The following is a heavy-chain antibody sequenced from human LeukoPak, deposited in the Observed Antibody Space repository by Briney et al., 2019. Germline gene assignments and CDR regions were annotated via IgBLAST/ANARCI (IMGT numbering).Heavy chain of an antibody. Sequence: GESLKISCKGSGYGFTSYWIGWVRQMPGKGLEWMGLIYPGDSDTRYSPSFQGQVTISADKSISTAYLQWSSLKASDTAMYYCARTTMVRGVIKELGYWGQGTLVTVSS. J-gene: IGHJ4*02. CDR1: GYGFTSYW. CDR2: IYPGDSDT. D-gene: IGHD3-10*01. V-gene: IGHV5-51*01. CDR3: ARTTMVRGVIKELGY.